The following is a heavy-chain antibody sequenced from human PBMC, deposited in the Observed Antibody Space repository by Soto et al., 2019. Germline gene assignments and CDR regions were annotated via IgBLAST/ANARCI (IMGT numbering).Heavy chain of an antibody. Sequence: GGSLRLSCAASGFTFSSYAMHWVRQAPGKGLEWVAVISYDGGNKYYADSVKGRFTISRDNSKNTLYLQMNSLRAEDTAVYYCARVNDYSNYLHFDYWGQGTLVTVSS. CDR1: GFTFSSYA. V-gene: IGHV3-30-3*01. CDR2: ISYDGGNK. J-gene: IGHJ4*02. D-gene: IGHD4-4*01. CDR3: ARVNDYSNYLHFDY.